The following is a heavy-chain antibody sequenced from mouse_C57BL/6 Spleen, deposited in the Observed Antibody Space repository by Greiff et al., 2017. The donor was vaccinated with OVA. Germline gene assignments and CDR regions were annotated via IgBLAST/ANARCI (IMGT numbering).Heavy chain of an antibody. CDR2: ISGGGGNT. J-gene: IGHJ3*01. D-gene: IGHD1-1*01. CDR3: ARRDYGSSPAWFAY. V-gene: IGHV5-9*01. Sequence: EVMLVESGGGLVKPGGSLKLSCAASGFTFSSYTMSWVRQTPEKRLEWVATISGGGGNTYYPDSVKGRFTISRDNAKNTLYLQMSSLRSEDSALYYGARRDYGSSPAWFAYWGQGTLVTVSA. CDR1: GFTFSSYT.